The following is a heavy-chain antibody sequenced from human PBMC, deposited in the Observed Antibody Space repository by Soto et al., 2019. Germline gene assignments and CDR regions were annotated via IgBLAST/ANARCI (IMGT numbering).Heavy chain of an antibody. CDR1: GGSISSYY. V-gene: IGHV4-59*01. J-gene: IGHJ4*02. CDR2: IYYSGST. D-gene: IGHD6-19*01. CDR3: ARAGYSSGWYNRGQVYFDY. Sequence: KPSETLSLTCTVCGGSISSYYCSWIRQPPWKGLEWIGYIYYSGSTNYNPSLKSRVTISVDTSKNQFSLKLSSVTAADTAVYYCARAGYSSGWYNRGQVYFDYFGQRTLVTFCS.